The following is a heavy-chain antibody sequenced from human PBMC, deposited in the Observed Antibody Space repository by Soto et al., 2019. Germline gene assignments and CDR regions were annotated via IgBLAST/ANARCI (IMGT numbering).Heavy chain of an antibody. D-gene: IGHD1-20*01. CDR2: LNTGNGNT. CDR1: AYSFTSYA. CDR3: ARGITAQEDYYYCMDV. J-gene: IGHJ6*03. V-gene: IGHV1-3*04. Sequence: QVQLVQSGAEVEKPRASVKVSCEASAYSFTSYAIHWVRQAPGQRLEWMGWLNTGNGNTKYSHKFQGRLTITGDTSANTAYMELSSLKSEDTAVYYFARGITAQEDYYYCMDVWGKGTTVTVSS.